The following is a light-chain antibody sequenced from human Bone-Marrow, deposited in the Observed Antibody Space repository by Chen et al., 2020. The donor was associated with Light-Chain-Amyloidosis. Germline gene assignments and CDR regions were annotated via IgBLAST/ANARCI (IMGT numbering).Light chain of an antibody. CDR2: DDS. Sequence: SDVLTQPSSVSVAPGQTATIARGGNNIGSTSVHWYQQTPGQAPLLVVHDDSDRPSGIPERLSGSNSGNTATLTISRVEAGDEADYYCQVWDRSSDRPVFGGGTKLTVL. CDR3: QVWDRSSDRPV. CDR1: NIGSTS. V-gene: IGLV3-21*02. J-gene: IGLJ3*02.